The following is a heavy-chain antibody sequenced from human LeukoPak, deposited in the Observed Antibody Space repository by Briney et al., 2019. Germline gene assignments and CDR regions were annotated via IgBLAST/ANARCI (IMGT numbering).Heavy chain of an antibody. D-gene: IGHD6-6*01. CDR1: GFTLSNSW. Sequence: GGSLRLSCAVSGFTLSNSWMHWVRQAPGKGLVWVARTNGDGNDISYADSVKGRFTISRDNAKNSLYLQMDSLRAEDAAVYYCARTSGESTAALRAPFDYWGQGTLATVSS. V-gene: IGHV3-74*01. CDR2: TNGDGNDI. CDR3: ARTSGESTAALRAPFDY. J-gene: IGHJ4*02.